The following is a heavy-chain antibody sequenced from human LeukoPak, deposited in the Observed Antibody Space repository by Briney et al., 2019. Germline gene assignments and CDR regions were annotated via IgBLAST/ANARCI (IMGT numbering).Heavy chain of an antibody. CDR3: ASHPLRYCGSTSCYTEYAFDI. CDR1: GGSISSYY. D-gene: IGHD2-2*02. J-gene: IGHJ3*02. Sequence: SETLSLTCTVSGGSISSYYWSWIRQPPGKGLEWIGYIYYSGSTNYNPSLKSRVTISVDTSKNQFSLKLSSVTAADTAVFYCASHPLRYCGSTSCYTEYAFDIWGQGTMVTVSS. V-gene: IGHV4-59*08. CDR2: IYYSGST.